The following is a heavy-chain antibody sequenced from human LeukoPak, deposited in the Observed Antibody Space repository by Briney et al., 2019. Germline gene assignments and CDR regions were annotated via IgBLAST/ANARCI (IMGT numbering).Heavy chain of an antibody. Sequence: SETLSLTCTVSGGSISSGSYYWGWIRQPPGKGLEWIGSIYYSGSTYYNPSLKSRVTISVDTSKNQFSLKLSSVTAADTAVYYCARVYGFGAFFDYWGQGTLVTVSS. CDR2: IYYSGST. J-gene: IGHJ4*02. CDR3: ARVYGFGAFFDY. V-gene: IGHV4-39*07. D-gene: IGHD3-10*01. CDR1: GGSISSGSYY.